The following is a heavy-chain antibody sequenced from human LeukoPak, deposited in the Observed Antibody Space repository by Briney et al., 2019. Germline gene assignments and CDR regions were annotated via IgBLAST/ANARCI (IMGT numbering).Heavy chain of an antibody. CDR1: GYTFTRYA. D-gene: IGHD6-13*01. CDR3: ARELVVDWFDP. CDR2: INTITGNP. V-gene: IGHV7-4-1*02. J-gene: IGHJ5*02. Sequence: ASVKVSCKASGYTFTRYAMNWVRQAPGQGLEWMGWINTITGNPTYAQGFTGRFVFSLDTSVSTAYLQISSLKAEDTAVYYCARELVVDWFDPWGQGTLVTVSS.